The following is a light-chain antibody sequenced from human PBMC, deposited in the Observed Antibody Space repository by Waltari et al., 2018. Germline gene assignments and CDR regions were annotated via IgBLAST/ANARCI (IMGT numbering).Light chain of an antibody. V-gene: IGKV3-20*01. CDR3: QQYGSYPRT. Sequence: EIVLTQSPAILSLSAGERATLSCGASQSVSNNYLDWYQQKPGQAPRLLIYGASNRATGVPDRFSGSGSGTDFTLTISRLEPEDFAAYYCQQYGSYPRTFGRGTKVEIK. CDR2: GAS. CDR1: QSVSNNY. J-gene: IGKJ1*01.